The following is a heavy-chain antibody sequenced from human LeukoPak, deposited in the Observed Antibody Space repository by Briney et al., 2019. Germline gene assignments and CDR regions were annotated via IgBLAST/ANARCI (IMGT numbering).Heavy chain of an antibody. CDR1: GGSISTYY. Sequence: SETLSLTCTVSGGSISTYYWSWIRQPPGKGLEWIGYISYSGNTNYNPSLKSRVTTSIDTSKNQFSLRLSSVTAADTAVYYCARLIAVAGDYWGQGTLVTVSS. CDR3: ARLIAVAGDY. V-gene: IGHV4-59*08. D-gene: IGHD6-19*01. J-gene: IGHJ4*02. CDR2: ISYSGNT.